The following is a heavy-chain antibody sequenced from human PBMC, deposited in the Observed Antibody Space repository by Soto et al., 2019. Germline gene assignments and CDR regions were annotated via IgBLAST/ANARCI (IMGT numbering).Heavy chain of an antibody. CDR2: IYYSGST. CDR3: ACTQLGAIDY. CDR1: GGSISSGGCY. Sequence: QVQLQESGPGQVKPSQTLTLTCTVSGGSISSGGCYWSWIRQQPGKGLEWIGYIYYSGSTYYNPSLKSRVTISVDTSKNQFSLKLSSVTAADTAVYYCACTQLGAIDYWGQGTLVTVSS. V-gene: IGHV4-31*03. J-gene: IGHJ4*02. D-gene: IGHD6-13*01.